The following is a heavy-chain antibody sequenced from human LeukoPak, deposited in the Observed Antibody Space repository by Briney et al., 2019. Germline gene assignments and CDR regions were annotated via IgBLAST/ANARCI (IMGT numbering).Heavy chain of an antibody. J-gene: IGHJ3*02. V-gene: IGHV4-38-2*01. CDR3: ARGPPWLPYYDSSGYHAFDI. Sequence: SETLSLTCAVSGYSISSGYYWGWIRQPPGKGLEWIGSIYHSGSTYYNPSLKSRVTISVDTSKNQFSLKLSSVTAADTAVYYCARGPPWLPYYDSSGYHAFDIWGQGTMVTVSS. CDR2: IYHSGST. CDR1: GYSISSGYY. D-gene: IGHD3-22*01.